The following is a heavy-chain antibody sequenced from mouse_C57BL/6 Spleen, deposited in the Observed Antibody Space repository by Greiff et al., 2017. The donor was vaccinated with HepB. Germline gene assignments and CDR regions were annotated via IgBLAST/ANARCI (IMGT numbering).Heavy chain of an antibody. Sequence: VQLQQSGPELVKPGASVKISCKASGYSFTSYYIHWVKQRPGQGLEWIGWIYPGSGNTKYNEKFKGKATLTADTSSSTAYMQLSSLTSEDSAVYYGAIYYGYANWYFDVWGTGTTVTVSS. V-gene: IGHV1-66*01. J-gene: IGHJ1*03. CDR1: GYSFTSYY. D-gene: IGHD2-2*01. CDR3: AIYYGYANWYFDV. CDR2: IYPGSGNT.